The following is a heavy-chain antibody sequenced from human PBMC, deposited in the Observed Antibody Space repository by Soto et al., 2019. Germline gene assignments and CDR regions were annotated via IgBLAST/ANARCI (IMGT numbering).Heavy chain of an antibody. CDR3: ARATGYYHTSGSDP. CDR2: ISSNSNYK. D-gene: IGHD3-22*01. J-gene: IGHJ5*02. V-gene: IGHV3-11*06. CDR1: GFTFSDYY. Sequence: PGGSLRLSCAASGFTFSDYYMSWIRQAPGKGLEWISYISSNSNYKNHADSVRGRFTISRDNAKNSLYLQMNGLRAEDTAVYYRARATGYYHTSGSDPWGQGTLVTVSS.